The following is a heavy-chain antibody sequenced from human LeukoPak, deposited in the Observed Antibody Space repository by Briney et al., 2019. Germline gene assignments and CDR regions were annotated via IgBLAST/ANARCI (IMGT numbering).Heavy chain of an antibody. D-gene: IGHD3-22*01. CDR1: GHTFTGYY. Sequence: ASVKVSCKASGHTFTGYYMHWVRQAPGQGLEWMGWINANSGGTNFAQKFQGRVTMTRDTSISTVYMELSRLRSDDTAVYYCTRDFLHVYYYDSSGYVRGAFDIWGQGTMVTVSS. CDR2: INANSGGT. V-gene: IGHV1-2*02. CDR3: TRDFLHVYYYDSSGYVRGAFDI. J-gene: IGHJ3*02.